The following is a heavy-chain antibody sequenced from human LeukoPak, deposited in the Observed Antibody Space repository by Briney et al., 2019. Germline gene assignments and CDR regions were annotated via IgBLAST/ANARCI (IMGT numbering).Heavy chain of an antibody. D-gene: IGHD3-16*02. CDR3: ARGYRLHLGDLSAVSPLDY. CDR2: ISVYNGNT. CDR1: GYTFTGYY. J-gene: IGHJ4*02. Sequence: GASVKVSCKASGYTFTGYYMHWVRQAPGQGLEWMGWISVYNGNTNYTQKLQGRVTMTTDTSTNTAYMELRSLRSDDTAIYYCARGYRLHLGDLSAVSPLDYWGQGTLVTVSS. V-gene: IGHV1-18*04.